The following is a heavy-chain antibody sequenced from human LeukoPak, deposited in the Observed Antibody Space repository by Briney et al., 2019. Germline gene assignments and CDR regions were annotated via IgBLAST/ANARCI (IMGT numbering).Heavy chain of an antibody. V-gene: IGHV3-48*01. Sequence: GGSLRLSCAASGFTLSSYSMNWVRQAPGKGLEWVSYISSSSRTIYYADSVKGRFTIFRDNAKNSLFLQMNSLRAEDTAVYYCAKGYYGMDVWGQGTTVTVSS. CDR1: GFTLSSYS. CDR2: ISSSSRTI. J-gene: IGHJ6*02. CDR3: AKGYYGMDV.